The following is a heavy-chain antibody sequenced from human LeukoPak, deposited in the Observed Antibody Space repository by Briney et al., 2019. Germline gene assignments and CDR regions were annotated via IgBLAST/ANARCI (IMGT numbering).Heavy chain of an antibody. J-gene: IGHJ5*02. D-gene: IGHD2-21*02. CDR1: GFTFSSYG. V-gene: IGHV3-23*01. CDR3: AREISYCGGDCEFGP. Sequence: GGSLRLSCAASGFTFSSYGMSWVRQAPGKGLEWVSAISGSGGSTYYADSVKGRFTISRDNAKNSLYLQMNSLRAEDTAVYYCAREISYCGGDCEFGPWGQGTLVTVSP. CDR2: ISGSGGST.